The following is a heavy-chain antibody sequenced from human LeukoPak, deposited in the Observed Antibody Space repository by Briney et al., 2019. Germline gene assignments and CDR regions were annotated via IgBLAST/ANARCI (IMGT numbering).Heavy chain of an antibody. D-gene: IGHD2-15*01. Sequence: ASVKVSCKASAYTFTSYNINWVRQATGQGIEWMGWMNPNRGSTGYEQKFQDRVTMTRNTSINTAYLELSSLGSEDTAVYYCARVAVAAIGYYYYYYIDVWGKGTTVTVSS. CDR3: ARVAVAAIGYYYYYYIDV. J-gene: IGHJ6*03. V-gene: IGHV1-8*01. CDR2: MNPNRGST. CDR1: AYTFTSYN.